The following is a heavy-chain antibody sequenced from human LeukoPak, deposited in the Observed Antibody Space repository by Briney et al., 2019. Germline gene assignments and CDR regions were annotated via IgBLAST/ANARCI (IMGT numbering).Heavy chain of an antibody. Sequence: SGGSLRLSCAASGFTFSDYYMSWIRQAPGKGLEWVSYISSSGSTIYYADSVKGRFTISRDNSKNTLYLQMNSLRAEDTAVYYCAKTYQRIAVAAADAFDIWGQGTMVTVSS. J-gene: IGHJ3*02. V-gene: IGHV3-11*01. CDR1: GFTFSDYY. CDR3: AKTYQRIAVAAADAFDI. D-gene: IGHD6-19*01. CDR2: ISSSGSTI.